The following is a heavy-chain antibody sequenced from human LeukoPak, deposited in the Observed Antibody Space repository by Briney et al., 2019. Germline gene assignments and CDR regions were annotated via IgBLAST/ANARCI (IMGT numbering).Heavy chain of an antibody. J-gene: IGHJ3*01. CDR3: ATNERFLPPGRASDL. CDR1: GCTFTRNA. CDR2: IIPICGTA. V-gene: IGHV1-69*05. D-gene: IGHD3-3*01. Sequence: SVKVSCKASGCTFTRNAISWVRQAPGQGLEWMGEIIPICGTANYALKFQGRVTITTDDSTSTAYMELSSLRSEDTAVYYCATNERFLPPGRASDLWGQGTMVTVSS.